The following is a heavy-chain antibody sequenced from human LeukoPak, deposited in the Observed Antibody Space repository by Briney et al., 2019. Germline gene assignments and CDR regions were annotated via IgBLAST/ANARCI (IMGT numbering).Heavy chain of an antibody. CDR1: SGSIGSSSNY. Sequence: PSETLSLTCTVSSGSIGSSSNYWGWIRQAPGKGREVIGNVDESGSTFYNPSLKIRVTITLDTSKTQFSLNLRSVTAADTAIYYCARAYFNVAFGNWFDPWGQGTLVTVSS. CDR3: ARAYFNVAFGNWFDP. J-gene: IGHJ5*02. V-gene: IGHV4-39*01. D-gene: IGHD2/OR15-2a*01. CDR2: VDESGST.